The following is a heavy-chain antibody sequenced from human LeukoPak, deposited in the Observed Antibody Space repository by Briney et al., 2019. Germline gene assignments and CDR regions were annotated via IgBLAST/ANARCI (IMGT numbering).Heavy chain of an antibody. Sequence: GGSLRLSCAASGFTFDDYAMHWVRQAPGKGLEWVSGISWNSGSIGYADSVKGRFTISRDNAKNSLYLQTNSLRAEDMALYYCAKDIGRLGELSPHFDYWGQGTLVTVSS. V-gene: IGHV3-9*03. CDR2: ISWNSGSI. D-gene: IGHD3-16*02. J-gene: IGHJ4*02. CDR1: GFTFDDYA. CDR3: AKDIGRLGELSPHFDY.